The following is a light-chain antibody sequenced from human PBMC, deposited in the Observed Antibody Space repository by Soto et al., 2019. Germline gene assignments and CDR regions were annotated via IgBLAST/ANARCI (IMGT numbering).Light chain of an antibody. CDR3: QRYNNWPLT. CDR2: DTS. V-gene: IGKV3-15*01. J-gene: IGKJ4*01. Sequence: VMPQSPATLSASPGEGATLSCRASQGIGDTLAWYQHKPGQTPRLLIYDTSTRATGVPARFSGSSSGTDFTPTINTLQSEDFAVYYCQRYNNWPLTFGGGTKVESK. CDR1: QGIGDT.